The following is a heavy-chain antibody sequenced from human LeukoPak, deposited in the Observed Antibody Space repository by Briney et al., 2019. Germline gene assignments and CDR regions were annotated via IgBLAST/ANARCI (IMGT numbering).Heavy chain of an antibody. CDR1: GYTLTELS. V-gene: IGHV1-8*01. CDR3: ARGLRYFDWSGTY. Sequence: GASVKVSCKVSGYTLTELSMHWVRQATGQGLEWMGWMNPNSGNTGYAQKFQGRVTMTRNTSISTAYMELSSLRSEDTAVYYCARGLRYFDWSGTYWGQGTLVTVSS. J-gene: IGHJ4*02. CDR2: MNPNSGNT. D-gene: IGHD3-9*01.